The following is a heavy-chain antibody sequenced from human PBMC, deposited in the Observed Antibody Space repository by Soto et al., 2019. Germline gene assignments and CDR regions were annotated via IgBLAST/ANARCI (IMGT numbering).Heavy chain of an antibody. D-gene: IGHD3-10*01. Sequence: SETLSLTCTVSGGSISSGGYYWSWIRQHPGKGLEWIGYIYYSGSTYYNPSLKSRVTISVDTSKNQFSLKLSSVTAADTAVYYCASGSGLPSGWFDPWGQGTLVTVSS. CDR2: IYYSGST. V-gene: IGHV4-31*03. CDR1: GGSISSGGYY. CDR3: ASGSGLPSGWFDP. J-gene: IGHJ5*02.